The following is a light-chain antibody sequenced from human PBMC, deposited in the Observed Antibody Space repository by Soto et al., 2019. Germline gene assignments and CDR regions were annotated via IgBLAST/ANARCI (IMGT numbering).Light chain of an antibody. Sequence: IRMSQSASTLSASRRDTVTITCRASQSINRWLAWYQQKPGEAPKLLIYDASSLESGVPSRFSGTGSGTEFTLIISSLQPDDFATYYCQQYNSYRLTFGGGTNVDIK. CDR3: QQYNSYRLT. CDR1: QSINRW. CDR2: DAS. V-gene: IGKV1-5*01. J-gene: IGKJ4*01.